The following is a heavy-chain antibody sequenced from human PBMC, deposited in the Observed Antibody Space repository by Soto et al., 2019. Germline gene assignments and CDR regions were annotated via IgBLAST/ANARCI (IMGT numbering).Heavy chain of an antibody. Sequence: PGGSLRLSCAAPGFTFSSYAMSWVRQAPGKGLEWVSAISGSGGSTYYADSVKGRFTISRDNSKNTLYLQMNSLRAEDTAVYYCAHHGASRSGYGMDVWGQGTTVTVSS. V-gene: IGHV3-23*01. CDR1: GFTFSSYA. CDR2: ISGSGGST. CDR3: AHHGASRSGYGMDV. J-gene: IGHJ6*02. D-gene: IGHD3-10*01.